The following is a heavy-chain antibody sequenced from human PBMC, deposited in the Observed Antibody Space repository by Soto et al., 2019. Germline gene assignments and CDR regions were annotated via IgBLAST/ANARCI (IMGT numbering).Heavy chain of an antibody. V-gene: IGHV3-21*06. J-gene: IGHJ4*02. CDR2: IDSSSSFI. Sequence: PVGSLRLSCAASGFTFSSHAMNWVRQAPGKGLEWISSIDSSSSFIYYADSVKGRFTISRDNAKNSVFLHMSSLRADDTAVYYCARDPLWFGEIGYFDYWGQGALVTVSS. D-gene: IGHD3-10*01. CDR1: GFTFSSHA. CDR3: ARDPLWFGEIGYFDY.